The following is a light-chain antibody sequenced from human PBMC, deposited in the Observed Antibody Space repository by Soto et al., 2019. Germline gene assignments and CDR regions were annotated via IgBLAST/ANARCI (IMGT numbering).Light chain of an antibody. CDR2: WAS. Sequence: DSVMTQSPDSLAVSLGERATINCTSSQSVLYSSNSKNYLAWYQHKPGQPPKLLIYWASARESGVPDRFRGSGFGTDFTLTINSLQPEDAAVYYCQQYFTTPRTFGQGTKVEI. V-gene: IGKV4-1*01. CDR1: QSVLYSSNSKNY. CDR3: QQYFTTPRT. J-gene: IGKJ1*01.